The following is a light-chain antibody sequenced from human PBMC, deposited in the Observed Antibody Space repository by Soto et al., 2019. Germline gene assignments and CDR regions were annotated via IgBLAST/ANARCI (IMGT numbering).Light chain of an antibody. CDR1: QTISTY. Sequence: DIQITQSPSSLPASVSDTVSITCRGSQTISTYLNWYQQKPGKAPRLLIYDASSLLSGVPSRFSGSGSGTDFTLTIASLQPEDFSTYYCQQSDSTPYTFGQGTKVDIK. V-gene: IGKV1-39*01. J-gene: IGKJ2*01. CDR2: DAS. CDR3: QQSDSTPYT.